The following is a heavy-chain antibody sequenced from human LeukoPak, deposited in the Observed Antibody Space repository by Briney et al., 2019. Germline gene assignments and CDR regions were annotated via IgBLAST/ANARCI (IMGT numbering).Heavy chain of an antibody. J-gene: IGHJ5*02. CDR2: ISGYNGKT. D-gene: IGHD3-22*01. Sequence: ASVKVSCKASGYTFTSSGISWVRQAPGQGLEWMGWISGYNGKTNYAQKVQGRVTMITDTSTSTAYMELRSLRYDDTAMYYCVRDLRGYYDSSGEPGPFHPWGQGTLVSVSS. CDR3: VRDLRGYYDSSGEPGPFHP. CDR1: GYTFTSSG. V-gene: IGHV1-18*01.